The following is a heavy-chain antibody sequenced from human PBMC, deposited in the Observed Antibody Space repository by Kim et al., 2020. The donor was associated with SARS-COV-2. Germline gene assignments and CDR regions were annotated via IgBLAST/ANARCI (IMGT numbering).Heavy chain of an antibody. CDR2: ISSSSSYI. J-gene: IGHJ6*02. CDR3: ARESTYYDFWSGYSHTGQDYYYYGMDV. CDR1: GFTFSSYS. Sequence: GGSLRLSCAASGFTFSSYSMNWVRQAPGKGLEWVSSISSSSSYIYYADSVKGRFTISRDNAKNSLYLQMNSLRAEDTAVYYCARESTYYDFWSGYSHTGQDYYYYGMDVWGQGTTVTVSS. D-gene: IGHD3-3*01. V-gene: IGHV3-21*01.